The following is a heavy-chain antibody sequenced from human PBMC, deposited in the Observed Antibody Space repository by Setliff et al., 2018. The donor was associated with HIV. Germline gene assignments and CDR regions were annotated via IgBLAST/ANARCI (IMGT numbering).Heavy chain of an antibody. Sequence: ASVKVSCKASGGTFSSYAISWVRQAPGQGLEWMGEIIPIFGTANYAQKFQGRVTITTDESTSTAYMELSSLRSEDTAVYYCARVGGRGYSFDYWGQGQWSPSPQ. V-gene: IGHV1-69*05. J-gene: IGHJ4*02. D-gene: IGHD5-18*01. CDR1: GGTFSSYA. CDR3: ARVGGRGYSFDY. CDR2: IIPIFGTA.